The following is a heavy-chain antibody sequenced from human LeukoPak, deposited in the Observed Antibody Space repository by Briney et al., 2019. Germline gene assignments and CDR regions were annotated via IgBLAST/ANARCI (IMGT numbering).Heavy chain of an antibody. CDR2: ISGSGGVT. J-gene: IGHJ4*02. CDR3: AKASWEGVTTTYFDY. V-gene: IGHV3-23*01. D-gene: IGHD1-26*01. CDR1: GFTFSSYA. Sequence: GGSXRLSCAASGFTFSSYAMSWVRQAPGKGLEWVSGISGSGGVTYYADSVKGRFTISRDNSKNTLYLQMNSLRGDDTAIYYCAKASWEGVTTTYFDYWGQGTLVPVSS.